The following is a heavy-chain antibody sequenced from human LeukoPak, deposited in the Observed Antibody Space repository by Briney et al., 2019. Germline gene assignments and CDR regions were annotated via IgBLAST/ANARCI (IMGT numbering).Heavy chain of an antibody. D-gene: IGHD1-1*01. CDR3: ARQRIPGTIAY. Sequence: PSETLSLTCTVSGGSISSYYWSWIRQPPGKGLEWIGYIYYSGTTNYNPSLKSRVTISVDTSKNQFSLKLSSVTAADTAVYYCARQRIPGTIAYWGQGSLVTVSS. CDR1: GGSISSYY. CDR2: IYYSGTT. J-gene: IGHJ4*02. V-gene: IGHV4-59*08.